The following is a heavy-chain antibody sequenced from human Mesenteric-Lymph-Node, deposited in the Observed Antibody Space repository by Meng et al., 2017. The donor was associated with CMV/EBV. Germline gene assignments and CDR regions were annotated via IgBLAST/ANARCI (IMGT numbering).Heavy chain of an antibody. CDR2: ISGSGGIT. J-gene: IGHJ4*02. CDR1: GFTFSNYA. V-gene: IGHV3-23*01. CDR3: AKVRRPMVRGVYPAPLDY. D-gene: IGHD3-10*01. Sequence: GGSLRLSCAASGFTFSNYAMTWVRQAPGKGLEWVSAISGSGGITYSADSVKGRFTISRDNSKNTLYLQMNSLRAEDAAVYYCAKVRRPMVRGVYPAPLDYWGQGTLVTVSS.